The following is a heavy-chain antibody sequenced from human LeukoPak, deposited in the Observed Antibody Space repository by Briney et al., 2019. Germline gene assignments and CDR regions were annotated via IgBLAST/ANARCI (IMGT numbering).Heavy chain of an antibody. CDR3: ARERWDTNSKAFDV. J-gene: IGHJ3*01. CDR2: IKQDGSEK. CDR1: GFTFSSYW. D-gene: IGHD4-23*01. Sequence: GGSRRLSCAASGFTFSSYWMTWVRQAPGKGLEWVANIKQDGSEKYYVDSVKGRFTISRDNAKNSLYLQMNSLRAEDTAVYYCARERWDTNSKAFDVWGQGTMVTVSS. V-gene: IGHV3-7*01.